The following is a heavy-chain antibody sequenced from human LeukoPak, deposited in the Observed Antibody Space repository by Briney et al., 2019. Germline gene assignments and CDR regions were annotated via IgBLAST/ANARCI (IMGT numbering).Heavy chain of an antibody. CDR1: GYTFTGYY. J-gene: IGHJ4*02. Sequence: ASVKVSCKASGYTFTGYYMHWVRQAPGQGLEWVGWINPNSGGTNYAQKFQGRVTMTRDTSISTAYMELGRLRSDDTAVYYCARWDYDSSGYYIDYWGQGTLVTVSS. V-gene: IGHV1-2*02. CDR3: ARWDYDSSGYYIDY. D-gene: IGHD3-22*01. CDR2: INPNSGGT.